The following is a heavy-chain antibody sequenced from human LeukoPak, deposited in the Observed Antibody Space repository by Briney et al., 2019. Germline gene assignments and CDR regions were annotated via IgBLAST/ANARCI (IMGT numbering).Heavy chain of an antibody. Sequence: ASVKVSCKASGYNFTTYGISWVRQAPGQGLEWMGWISVYSGSTNYAQNLQGRVTMTTDTSTRIAYMELRSLRSDDTAVYYCARVPILLTFGDLEPNIDGFDIWGQGTMVTVSS. V-gene: IGHV1-18*01. D-gene: IGHD3-10*01. J-gene: IGHJ3*02. CDR2: ISVYSGST. CDR1: GYNFTTYG. CDR3: ARVPILLTFGDLEPNIDGFDI.